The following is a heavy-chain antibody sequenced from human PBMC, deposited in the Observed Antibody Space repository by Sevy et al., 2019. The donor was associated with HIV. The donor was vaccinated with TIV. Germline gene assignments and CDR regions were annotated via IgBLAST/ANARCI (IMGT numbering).Heavy chain of an antibody. D-gene: IGHD3-22*01. CDR3: AREKYYYDSSDAFDI. J-gene: IGHJ3*02. Sequence: GGSLRLPCAASGFTFSSYSMNWVRQAPGKGLEWVSYISSSSSTIYYADSVKGRFTISRDNAKNSLYLQMNSLRDEDTAVYYCAREKYYYDSSDAFDIWGQGTMVTVSS. CDR2: ISSSSSTI. V-gene: IGHV3-48*02. CDR1: GFTFSSYS.